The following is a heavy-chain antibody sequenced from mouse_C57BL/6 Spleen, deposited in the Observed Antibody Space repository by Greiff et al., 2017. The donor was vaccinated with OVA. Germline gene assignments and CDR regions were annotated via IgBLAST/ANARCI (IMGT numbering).Heavy chain of an antibody. V-gene: IGHV1-50*01. CDR3: ARYWGDY. Sequence: QVQLKQPGAELVKPGASVKLSCKASGYTFTSYWMQWVKQRPGQGLEWIGEIDPSDSYTNYNQKFKGKATLTVDTSSSTAYMQLSSLTSEDSAVYYCARYWGDYWGQGTTLTVSS. D-gene: IGHD4-1*01. CDR1: GYTFTSYW. J-gene: IGHJ2*01. CDR2: IDPSDSYT.